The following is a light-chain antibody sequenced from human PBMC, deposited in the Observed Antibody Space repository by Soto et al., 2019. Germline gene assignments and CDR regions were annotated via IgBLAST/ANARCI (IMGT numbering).Light chain of an antibody. J-gene: IGKJ4*01. CDR3: QKVKSSPLT. CDR2: GTS. Sequence: DIQLTQSPSFLSASVGDRVTITCRASQDISNYLAWYQHKPGKAPKFLIYGTSTLQSGVPSRFSGSGSGTEFTLTISSLQPEDFATYYCQKVKSSPLTFGGGTKVEIK. V-gene: IGKV1-9*01. CDR1: QDISNY.